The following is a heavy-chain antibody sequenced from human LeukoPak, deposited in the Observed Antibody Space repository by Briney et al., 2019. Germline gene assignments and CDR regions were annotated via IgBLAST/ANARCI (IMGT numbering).Heavy chain of an antibody. CDR2: IIPIFGTA. J-gene: IGHJ4*02. CDR1: GGTFSSYA. CDR3: ARGQKGGYSYGTIGGFDY. Sequence: SVKVSCKASGGTFSSYAISWVRQAPGQGLEWMGGIIPIFGTANYAQKFQGRVTITTDESTSAAYMELSSLRSEDTAVYYCARGQKGGYSYGTIGGFDYWGQGTLVTVSS. D-gene: IGHD5-18*01. V-gene: IGHV1-69*05.